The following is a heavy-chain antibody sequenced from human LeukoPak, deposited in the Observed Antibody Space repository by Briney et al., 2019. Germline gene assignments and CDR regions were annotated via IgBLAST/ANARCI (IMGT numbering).Heavy chain of an antibody. CDR2: ISGGGAST. CDR3: ARITAAGGIDY. D-gene: IGHD6-13*01. CDR1: GFTFINYD. Sequence: GGSLRLSCAASGFTFINYDMTWVRQAPGKGLSWVSTISGGGASTYYADSVKGRFTISRDNSKSTLYLQMTSLRGDDTAVFYCARITAAGGIDYWGQGTLVTVSS. V-gene: IGHV3-23*01. J-gene: IGHJ4*02.